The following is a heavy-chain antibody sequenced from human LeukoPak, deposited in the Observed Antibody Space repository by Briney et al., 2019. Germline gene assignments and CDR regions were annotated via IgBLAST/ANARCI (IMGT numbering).Heavy chain of an antibody. D-gene: IGHD3-22*01. CDR2: ISAYNGNT. CDR3: ARDLGQYYDTSDNWFDP. Sequence: GASVKVSCKASGYTFTSYGISWVRQAPGQGLEWMGWISAYNGNTNYAQKLQGRVTMTTDTSTSTAYMELRSLRAEDTAVYYCARDLGQYYDTSDNWFDPWGQGTLVTVSS. V-gene: IGHV1-18*01. J-gene: IGHJ5*02. CDR1: GYTFTSYG.